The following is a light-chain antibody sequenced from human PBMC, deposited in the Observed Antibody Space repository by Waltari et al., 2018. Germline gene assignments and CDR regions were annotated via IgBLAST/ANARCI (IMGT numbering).Light chain of an antibody. Sequence: EIVLTQSPATLSLSPGERPTLSCRTSQRVRSNLAWYQQKPGQAPRLLIYDASNRATGIPPRFSGSGSEPDFTLTISSLEPEDFATYYCQKYNTGLTFGGGTKVEIK. CDR1: QRVRSN. CDR2: DAS. J-gene: IGKJ4*01. V-gene: IGKV3-11*01. CDR3: QKYNTGLT.